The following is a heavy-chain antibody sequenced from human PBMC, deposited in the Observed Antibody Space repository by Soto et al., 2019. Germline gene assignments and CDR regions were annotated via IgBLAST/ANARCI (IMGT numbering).Heavy chain of an antibody. J-gene: IGHJ4*02. D-gene: IGHD1-26*01. V-gene: IGHV3-30*18. CDR3: AKARVRIVGANSFDY. Sequence: PWGSLRLSCVGSGFTFGNYGIRFFGQAPCKGLEWVALISDDGDKRYYADSVRGRLIISRDNSKDTLYLQMNSLGPDDTAVYFCAKARVRIVGANSFDYWGQGTPVTVSS. CDR2: ISDDGDKR. CDR1: GFTFGNYG.